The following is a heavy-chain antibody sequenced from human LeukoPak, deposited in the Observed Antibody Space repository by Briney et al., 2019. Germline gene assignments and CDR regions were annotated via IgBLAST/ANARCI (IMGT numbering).Heavy chain of an antibody. CDR1: GFTFSSNA. V-gene: IGHV3-23*01. CDR3: AKDPSSGWYDY. Sequence: PGGSLRLSCAASGFTFSSNAMSWVPQAPGKGLKWVSAISGSGGSTYYADPVKGRFTISRDNSKNTLYLQMNSLRAEDTAVYYCAKDPSSGWYDYWGQGALVTVSS. D-gene: IGHD6-19*01. CDR2: ISGSGGST. J-gene: IGHJ4*02.